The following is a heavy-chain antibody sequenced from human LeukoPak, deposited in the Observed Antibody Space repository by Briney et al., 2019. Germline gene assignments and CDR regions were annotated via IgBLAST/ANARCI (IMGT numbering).Heavy chain of an antibody. CDR3: AVRYSGSWYLFDY. Sequence: PGGSLRLSCAASGFTFSSYSMNWVRQAPGKGLEWVSSISSSSSYMYYADSVKGRFTISRDNAKNSLYLQMNSLRAEDTAVYYCAVRYSGSWYLFDYWGQGTLVTVSS. CDR2: ISSSSSYM. D-gene: IGHD6-13*01. J-gene: IGHJ4*02. V-gene: IGHV3-21*01. CDR1: GFTFSSYS.